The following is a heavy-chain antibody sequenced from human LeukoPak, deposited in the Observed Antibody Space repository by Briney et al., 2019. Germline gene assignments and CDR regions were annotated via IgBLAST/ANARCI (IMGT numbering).Heavy chain of an antibody. CDR1: GYTFTGYY. D-gene: IGHD3-22*01. Sequence: ASVKVSCKASGYTFTGYYMHWVRQAPGQGLEWMGWINPNSGGTNYAQKFQGRVTMTRDTSISTAYVELSRLRSDDTAVYYCARSNYYDSSGPGEIDYWGQGTLVTVSS. V-gene: IGHV1-2*02. CDR3: ARSNYYDSSGPGEIDY. CDR2: INPNSGGT. J-gene: IGHJ4*02.